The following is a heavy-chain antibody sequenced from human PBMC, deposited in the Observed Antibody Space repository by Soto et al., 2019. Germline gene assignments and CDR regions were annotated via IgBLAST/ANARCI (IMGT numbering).Heavy chain of an antibody. Sequence: EVQLVESGGGLVQPGGSLRLSCAASGFTFSSYAMHWVRQASGKGLEYVSAISSNGGSTYYANSVKGRFTISRDNSKNTLYLQMGSLRAEDMAVYYCARLNPIAAAFDYWGQGTLVTVSS. D-gene: IGHD6-13*01. CDR3: ARLNPIAAAFDY. CDR2: ISSNGGST. J-gene: IGHJ4*02. V-gene: IGHV3-64*01. CDR1: GFTFSSYA.